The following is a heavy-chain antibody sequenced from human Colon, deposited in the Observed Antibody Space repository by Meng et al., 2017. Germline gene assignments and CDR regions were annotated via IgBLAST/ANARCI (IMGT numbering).Heavy chain of an antibody. Sequence: GESLQISCAASGFTFSSYGMHWVRQAPGKGLEWVAVIWYDGSNKYYADSVKGRFTISRDNSKNTLYLQMNSLRAEDTAVYYCARASYMVRGVIGYWGQGTLVTVSS. CDR2: IWYDGSNK. CDR3: ARASYMVRGVIGY. D-gene: IGHD3-10*01. CDR1: GFTFSSYG. V-gene: IGHV3-33*01. J-gene: IGHJ4*02.